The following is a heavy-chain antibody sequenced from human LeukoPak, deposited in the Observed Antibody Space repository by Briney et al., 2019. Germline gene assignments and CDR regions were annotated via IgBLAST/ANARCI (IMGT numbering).Heavy chain of an antibody. CDR2: INPTGGTT. V-gene: IGHV1-46*01. D-gene: IGHD1-26*01. Sequence: GASVKVSCKASGYTLTSYYMHWVRQAPGQGLEWMGIINPTGGTTSYAQKFQGRVTMTRDMSTSTVYMELSSLRSEDTAVYYCARDPPYSGSYFDYWGQGTLVTVSS. J-gene: IGHJ4*02. CDR3: ARDPPYSGSYFDY. CDR1: GYTLTSYY.